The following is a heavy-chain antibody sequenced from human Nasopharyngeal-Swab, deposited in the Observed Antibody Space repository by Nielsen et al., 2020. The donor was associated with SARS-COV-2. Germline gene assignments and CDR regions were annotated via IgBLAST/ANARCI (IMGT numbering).Heavy chain of an antibody. Sequence: WVRQPPGKGLEWIGSIYYSGSTYYNPSLKSRVTISVDTSKNQFSLKLSSVTAADTAVYYCARLKGDSGYSYGYYLRNRFDPWGQGTLVTVSS. CDR3: ARLKGDSGYSYGYYLRNRFDP. D-gene: IGHD5-18*01. V-gene: IGHV4-39*01. J-gene: IGHJ5*02. CDR2: IYYSGST.